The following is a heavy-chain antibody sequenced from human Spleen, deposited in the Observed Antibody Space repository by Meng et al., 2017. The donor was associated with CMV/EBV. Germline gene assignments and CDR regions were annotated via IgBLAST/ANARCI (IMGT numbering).Heavy chain of an antibody. CDR1: GYIFTGYY. CDR3: ARANYYYGMDV. Sequence: ASVKVSCKTFGYIFTGYYVHWVRQAPGQGLEWMGWINCKSGGTNYAQKFQGRVTMTGDTSISTAYMELSSLRSDDTAVYYCARANYYYGMDVWGQGTTVTVSS. V-gene: IGHV1-2*02. J-gene: IGHJ6*02. CDR2: INCKSGGT.